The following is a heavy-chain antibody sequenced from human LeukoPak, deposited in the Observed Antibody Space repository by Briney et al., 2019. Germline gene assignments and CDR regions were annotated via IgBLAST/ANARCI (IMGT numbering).Heavy chain of an antibody. D-gene: IGHD3-16*02. J-gene: IGHJ4*02. V-gene: IGHV4-39*07. CDR3: ARDPSEYDYVWGSYRYGYYFDY. Sequence: PSETLSLTCTVSGGSISSSIYYWGWIRQPPGKGLEWIGSIYYSGSTYYNPSLKSRVTISVDTSKNQFSLKLSSVTAADMAVYYCARDPSEYDYVWGSYRYGYYFDYWGQGILVTVSS. CDR2: IYYSGST. CDR1: GGSISSSIYY.